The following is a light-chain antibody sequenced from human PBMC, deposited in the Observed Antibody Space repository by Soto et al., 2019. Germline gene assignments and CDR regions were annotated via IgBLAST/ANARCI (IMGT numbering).Light chain of an antibody. CDR2: DAY. CDR3: QQYGSSPS. Sequence: EIVLTQSPATLSLSPGERATLYCGASQSASTNYLAWYQQKPGLAPRLLIYDAYSRATGISDRFSGSGSETDFILTISRLEPEDFTVYYCQQYGSSPSFGGGTKVDIK. CDR1: QSASTNY. V-gene: IGKV3D-20*01. J-gene: IGKJ4*01.